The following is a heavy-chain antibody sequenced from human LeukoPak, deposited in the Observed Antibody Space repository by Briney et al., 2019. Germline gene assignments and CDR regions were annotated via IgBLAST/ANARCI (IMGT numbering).Heavy chain of an antibody. V-gene: IGHV4-59*10. CDR2: IYTSGST. CDR3: ASFLAGYYYDSSGFLGIGIDY. CDR1: GGSFSGYY. D-gene: IGHD3-22*01. Sequence: KPSETLSLTCAVYGGSFSGYYWSWIRQPAGKGLEWIGRIYTSGSTNYNPSLKSRVTISVDTSKNQFSLKLSSVTAADTAVYYCASFLAGYYYDSSGFLGIGIDYWGQGTLVTVSS. J-gene: IGHJ4*02.